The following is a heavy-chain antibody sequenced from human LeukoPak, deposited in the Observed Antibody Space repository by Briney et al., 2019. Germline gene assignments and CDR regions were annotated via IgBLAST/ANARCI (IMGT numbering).Heavy chain of an antibody. V-gene: IGHV1-69*04. CDR2: IIPILGIA. J-gene: IGHJ4*02. CDR3: ARGSVVTPLDY. D-gene: IGHD4-23*01. CDR1: GGTFSSYA. Sequence: SVKVSCKASGGTFSSYAISWVRQAPGQGLEWMGRIIPILGIANYAQKFQGRVTITADKSTSTAYMELSSLRSEDTAVYYCARGSVVTPLDYWGQGTLVTVSS.